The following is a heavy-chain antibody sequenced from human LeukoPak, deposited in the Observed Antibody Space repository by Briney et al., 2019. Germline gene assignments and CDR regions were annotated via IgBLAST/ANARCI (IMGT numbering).Heavy chain of an antibody. D-gene: IGHD6-19*01. V-gene: IGHV3-21*01. CDR1: GFSLSTYW. CDR2: ISSSSIYI. J-gene: IGHJ3*02. Sequence: GGTLRLSCAASGFSLSTYWMSWVRQAPGKGLEWVSSISSSSIYIYYADSLKGRFTISRNNAKNSLYLHIDSLRAEDTAVYYCARGRVGQWLVDAFDIWGQGTMVTVSS. CDR3: ARGRVGQWLVDAFDI.